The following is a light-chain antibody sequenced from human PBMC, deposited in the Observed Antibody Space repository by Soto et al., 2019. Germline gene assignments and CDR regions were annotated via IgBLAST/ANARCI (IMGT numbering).Light chain of an antibody. V-gene: IGKV3-11*01. J-gene: IGKJ4*01. CDR2: DAS. Sequence: TLSLSPGERATLSCRASQSVSSYLAWYQQKTGQAPRLLIYDASNRATGIPARFSGSGSGTEFTLTISSLQPEDYATYYCLQQNSYPLTFGGGTKVDIK. CDR3: LQQNSYPLT. CDR1: QSVSSY.